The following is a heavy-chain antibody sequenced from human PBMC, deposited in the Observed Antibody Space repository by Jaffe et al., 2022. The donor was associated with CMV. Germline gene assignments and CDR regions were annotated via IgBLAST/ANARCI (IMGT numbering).Heavy chain of an antibody. Sequence: EVQLVESGGGLVQPGGSLRLSCAASGFTVSSNYMSWVRQAPGKGLEWVSVIYSGGSTYYADSVKGRFTISRDNSKNTLYLQMNSLRAEDTAVYYCARDRRGWGSDWYFDLWGRGTLVTVSS. CDR1: GFTVSSNY. CDR3: ARDRRGWGSDWYFDL. J-gene: IGHJ2*01. D-gene: IGHD7-27*01. V-gene: IGHV3-66*01. CDR2: IYSGGST.